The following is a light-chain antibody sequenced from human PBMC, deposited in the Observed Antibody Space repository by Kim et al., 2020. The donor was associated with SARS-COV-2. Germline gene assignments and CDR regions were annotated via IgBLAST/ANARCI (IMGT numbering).Light chain of an antibody. CDR3: AAWDDSLSVV. CDR1: SSNIGSNY. V-gene: IGLV1-47*01. Sequence: QSVLTQPPSASGTPGQRVTISCSGSSSNIGSNYVYWYQQLPGTAPKLLIYRNNQRPSGVPDRFSGSKSGTSASLAISGLRSEDEADYYCAAWDDSLSVVFGGWTQLTVL. J-gene: IGLJ2*01. CDR2: RNN.